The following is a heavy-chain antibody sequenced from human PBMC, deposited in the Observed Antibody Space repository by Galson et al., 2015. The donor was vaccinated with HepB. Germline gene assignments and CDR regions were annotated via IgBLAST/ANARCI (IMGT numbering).Heavy chain of an antibody. J-gene: IGHJ4*02. CDR1: GYTFTSYG. D-gene: IGHD6-19*01. Sequence: SVKVSCKASGYTFTSYGISWVRQAPGQGLEWMGWISAYNGNTNYAQKLQGRVTMTTDTSTSTAYMELRSLRSDDTAVYYCARTQSGGGSGWSPGVYWGQGTLVTVSS. CDR2: ISAYNGNT. V-gene: IGHV1-18*01. CDR3: ARTQSGGGSGWSPGVY.